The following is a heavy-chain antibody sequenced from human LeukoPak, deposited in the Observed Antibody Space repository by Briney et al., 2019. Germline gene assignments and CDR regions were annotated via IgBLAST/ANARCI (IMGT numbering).Heavy chain of an antibody. J-gene: IGHJ3*02. Sequence: SETLSLTCTVPGGSISSYYWSWIRQPPGKGLEWIGYIYYSGSTNYNPSLKSRVTISVDTSKNQFSLKLSSVTAADTAVYYCARASAYNWNPDDAFDIWGQGIMVTVSS. CDR2: IYYSGST. CDR3: ARASAYNWNPDDAFDI. CDR1: GGSISSYY. V-gene: IGHV4-59*01. D-gene: IGHD1-20*01.